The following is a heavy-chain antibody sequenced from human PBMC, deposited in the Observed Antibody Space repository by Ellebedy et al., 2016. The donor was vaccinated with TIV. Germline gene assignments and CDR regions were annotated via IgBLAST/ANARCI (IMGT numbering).Heavy chain of an antibody. CDR3: AKVCWSSTNGY. V-gene: IGHV3-74*01. Sequence: GGSLRLSXAASGFSFSDYWMYWVRQVPGKGLVWVSSIKSDVTSISYADSVKGRFTISRDNSKNTVFLQMNSLRVEDTAVYYCAKVCWSSTNGYWGQGAQVTVSS. CDR2: IKSDVTSI. J-gene: IGHJ4*02. CDR1: GFSFSDYW. D-gene: IGHD2-2*01.